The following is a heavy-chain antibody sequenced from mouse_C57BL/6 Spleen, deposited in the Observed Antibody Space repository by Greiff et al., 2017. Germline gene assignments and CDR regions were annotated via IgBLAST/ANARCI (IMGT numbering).Heavy chain of an antibody. Sequence: EVQLQQSGPELVKPGASVKMSCKASGYTFTDYNMHWVKQSHGKSLEWIGYINPNNGGTSYNQKFKGKATLTVNKSSSTAYMELRSLTSEDSAVYCCARFRYYYGSSLCYAMDYWGQGTSGTVSS. J-gene: IGHJ4*01. D-gene: IGHD1-1*01. CDR3: ARFRYYYGSSLCYAMDY. CDR1: GYTFTDYN. CDR2: INPNNGGT. V-gene: IGHV1-22*01.